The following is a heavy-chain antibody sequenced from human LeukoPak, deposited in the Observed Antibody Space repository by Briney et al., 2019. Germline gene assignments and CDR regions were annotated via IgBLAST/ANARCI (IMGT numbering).Heavy chain of an antibody. CDR3: ARAYSRSYSHFDD. D-gene: IGHD1-26*01. J-gene: IGHJ4*02. Sequence: SETLSLTCTVSGGSISGYYWSWIRQPPGKGLEWIGYNYTSGSTNYNPSLKSRVTISVDTSKNQFSLRLSSVTAADTAMYFCARAYSRSYSHFDDWGQGTLVTVSS. CDR1: GGSISGYY. CDR2: NYTSGST. V-gene: IGHV4-4*09.